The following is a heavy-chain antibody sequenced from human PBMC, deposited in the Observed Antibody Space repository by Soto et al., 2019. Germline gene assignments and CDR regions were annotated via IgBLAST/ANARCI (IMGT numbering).Heavy chain of an antibody. CDR1: GGTFTNYT. Sequence: QVQLVQSGAEVKKPGSSVKVSCKASGGTFTNYTISWVRQAPGQGLEWMGGIIPMFGTTNHAQKFQGRVTINANKSTTTAHLELSSLRSEDTAVYYLALGTGLRYFDWPFEYWGQGTLVTVSS. CDR3: ALGTGLRYFDWPFEY. D-gene: IGHD3-9*01. CDR2: IIPMFGTT. J-gene: IGHJ4*02. V-gene: IGHV1-69*06.